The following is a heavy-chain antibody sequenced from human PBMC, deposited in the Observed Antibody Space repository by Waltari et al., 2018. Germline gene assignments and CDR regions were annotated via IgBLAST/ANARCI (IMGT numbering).Heavy chain of an antibody. CDR2: IYHSGST. V-gene: IGHV4-38-2*01. CDR3: ARRKNWDDAFDI. D-gene: IGHD7-27*01. Sequence: QVQLQESGPGLVKPSETLSLTCAVSGYSISSGYYWGWIRQPPGKGLEWMGGIYHSGSTYYNPSLKSRVTISVDTSKNQFSLKLSSVTAADTAVYYCARRKNWDDAFDIWGQGTMVTVSS. CDR1: GYSISSGYY. J-gene: IGHJ3*02.